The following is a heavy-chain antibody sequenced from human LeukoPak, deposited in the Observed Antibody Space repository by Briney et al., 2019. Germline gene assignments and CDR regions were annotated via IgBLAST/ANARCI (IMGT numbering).Heavy chain of an antibody. V-gene: IGHV6-1*01. CDR3: ARQSYRRFDP. Sequence: SQTLSXTCAISGDSVSSNSVAWNWFRQXPSRGLEWLGRTYYTSKWKNDYAESVQSRIAVNPDTSKNQFSLHLDSVTPEDTAVYYCARQSYRRFDPWGQGTLVTVSS. CDR1: GDSVSSNSVA. CDR2: TYYTSKWKN. J-gene: IGHJ5*02.